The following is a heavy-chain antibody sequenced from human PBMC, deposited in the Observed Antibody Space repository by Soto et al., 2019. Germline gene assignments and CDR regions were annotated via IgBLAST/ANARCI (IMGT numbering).Heavy chain of an antibody. CDR2: INPNSRGT. Sequence: QVQLVQSGAEVKKPGASVKVSCKASGYTFTDYFIHWVRQAPGQGFEWMGWINPNSRGTNYAQKFQGMVTMTRDTSNSTAYMELRGLTSDDTAVYYCARVTLKAGNWFDPWGQGTLVTVSS. J-gene: IGHJ5*02. V-gene: IGHV1-2*02. CDR3: ARVTLKAGNWFDP. CDR1: GYTFTDYF.